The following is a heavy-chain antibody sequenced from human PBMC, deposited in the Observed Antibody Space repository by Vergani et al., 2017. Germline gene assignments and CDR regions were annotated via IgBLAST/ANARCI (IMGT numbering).Heavy chain of an antibody. Sequence: QVQLVQSGAEVKKPGSSVKVSCKASGGPFKNSAFSWVRQVPGQGLEWMGGIIPIFGTANYAQKFQGRVTITADESTSTAYMELSSLRSEDTAVYYCARAVGVFGFDIWGQGTMVTVSS. CDR1: GGPFKNSA. CDR3: ARAVGVFGFDI. J-gene: IGHJ3*02. V-gene: IGHV1-69*13. CDR2: IIPIFGTA. D-gene: IGHD2-8*01.